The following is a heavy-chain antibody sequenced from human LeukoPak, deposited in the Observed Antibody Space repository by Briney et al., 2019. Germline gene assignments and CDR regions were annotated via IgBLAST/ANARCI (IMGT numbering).Heavy chain of an antibody. J-gene: IGHJ3*02. D-gene: IGHD2-15*01. CDR2: IYTSGST. CDR3: ARDGYSQMGASDI. Sequence: SQTLSLTCTVSGGSISSGSYYWSWIRQPAGKGLEWIGRIYTSGSTNYNPSLKSRVTISVDTSKNQFSLKLSSVTAADTAVYYCARDGYSQMGASDIWGQGTMVTVSS. CDR1: GGSISSGSYY. V-gene: IGHV4-61*02.